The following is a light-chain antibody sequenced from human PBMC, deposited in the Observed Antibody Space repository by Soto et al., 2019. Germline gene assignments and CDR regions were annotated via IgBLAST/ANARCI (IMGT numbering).Light chain of an antibody. J-gene: IGKJ2*01. V-gene: IGKV1-27*01. CDR2: AAS. CDR3: QKYNSAPNT. CDR1: QDISND. Sequence: DIQMTQSPSSLSASVGDRVTITCRASQDISNDLAWYQQKPGKVPKLLIYAASTLQTGVQSRFSGSGSGTGFTLTISSLHPEDGATYYCQKYNSAPNTFGRGTRLEIK.